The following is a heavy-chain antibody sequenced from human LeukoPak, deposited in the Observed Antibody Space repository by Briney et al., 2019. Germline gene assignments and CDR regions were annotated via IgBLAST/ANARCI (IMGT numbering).Heavy chain of an antibody. CDR1: GFTFSSYW. Sequence: GGSLRLSCAASGFTFSSYWMHWVRQAPGKGLVWVSHINPDGRSMTYGDSVRGRFTISRDNAKNTLYLQMNNLRGDDTAVYYCSRDAPRTGPWGQGTLVTVSS. V-gene: IGHV3-74*01. CDR3: SRDAPRTGP. D-gene: IGHD1-1*01. J-gene: IGHJ5*02. CDR2: INPDGRSM.